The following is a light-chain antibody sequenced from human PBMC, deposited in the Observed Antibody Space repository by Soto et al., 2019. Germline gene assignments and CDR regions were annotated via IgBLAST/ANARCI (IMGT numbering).Light chain of an antibody. V-gene: IGKV3-20*01. CDR2: DVS. Sequence: EIVLTQSPGTLSLSPGERATLSCRASQSVRSSFFAWYQQKPGQAPRLLIYDVSIRATGIPDRFSGSGSGTEFTLTSNSLKPEDVAVYYCQQYENSVMYTFGQGTKLEIK. CDR3: QQYENSVMYT. CDR1: QSVRSSF. J-gene: IGKJ2*01.